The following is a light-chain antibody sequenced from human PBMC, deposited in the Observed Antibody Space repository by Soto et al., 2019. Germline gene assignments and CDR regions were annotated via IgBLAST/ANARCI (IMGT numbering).Light chain of an antibody. V-gene: IGKV3-20*01. CDR2: DAS. Sequence: EIVLTQSPGTLSLSPGERATLSCRASQSVSNSYLAWYQQKPGQAPRLLIYDASIRATGIPDRFSGRGSGRDFPLTITRLEPEDFAVYYCHQYGSSLWTVGQGTKVEI. J-gene: IGKJ1*01. CDR1: QSVSNSY. CDR3: HQYGSSLWT.